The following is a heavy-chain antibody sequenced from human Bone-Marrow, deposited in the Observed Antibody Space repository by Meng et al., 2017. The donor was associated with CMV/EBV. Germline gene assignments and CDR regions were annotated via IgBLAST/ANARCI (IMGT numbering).Heavy chain of an antibody. CDR3: ARDTVNYYYYYYGMDG. Sequence: GESLKISCAASGFTVSSNYMSWVRQAPGKGLEWVSVIYSGGSTYYADSVKGRFTISRDNSKNTLYLQMNSLRAEDTAVYYCARDTVNYYYYYYGMDGWGQGTTVTVSS. CDR2: IYSGGST. CDR1: GFTVSSNY. V-gene: IGHV3-66*02. D-gene: IGHD4-11*01. J-gene: IGHJ6*02.